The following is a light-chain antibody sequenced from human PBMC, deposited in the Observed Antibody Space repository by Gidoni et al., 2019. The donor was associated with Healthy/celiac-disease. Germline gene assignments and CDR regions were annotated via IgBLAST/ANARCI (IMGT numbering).Light chain of an antibody. V-gene: IGLV2-14*01. CDR2: DVS. CDR1: ISDVGGYNY. J-gene: IGLJ1*01. CDR3: SSYTSSSTRV. Sequence: QSALTQPASVSASPGQSITISCTGTISDVGGYNYVSWYQQHPGKAPKLMIYDVSNRPSGVSNRFSGSKSGNTASLTISGLQAEDEADYYCSSYTSSSTRVFGTGTKVTVL.